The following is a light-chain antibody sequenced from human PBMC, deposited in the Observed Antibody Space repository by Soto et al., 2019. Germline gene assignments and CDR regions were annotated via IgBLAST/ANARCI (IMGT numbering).Light chain of an antibody. CDR2: DAS. J-gene: IGKJ4*02. CDR1: QSVSSE. Sequence: EIVLTQSPATLSLSPGERATLSCRARQSVSSELAWYQQKPGQAPRLLISDASNRATGIPARFSGSGSGTDFALTVSSRGPEDVVVYYCQHRYKCPLTVGGGTRVEIK. CDR3: QHRYKCPLT. V-gene: IGKV3-11*01.